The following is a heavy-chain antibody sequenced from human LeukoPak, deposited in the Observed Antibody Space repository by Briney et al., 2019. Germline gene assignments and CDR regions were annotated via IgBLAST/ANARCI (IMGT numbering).Heavy chain of an antibody. CDR3: ARDKLAYCGGDCFSGDTFDI. CDR2: IYYSGST. J-gene: IGHJ3*02. D-gene: IGHD2-21*02. CDR1: GGSISSYY. Sequence: PSETLSLTCTVSGGSISSYYWSWIRQPPGKGLEWIGYIYYSGSTNYNPSLKSRVTISVDTSKNQFSLKLSSVTAADTAVYYCARDKLAYCGGDCFSGDTFDIWGQGTMVTVSS. V-gene: IGHV4-59*12.